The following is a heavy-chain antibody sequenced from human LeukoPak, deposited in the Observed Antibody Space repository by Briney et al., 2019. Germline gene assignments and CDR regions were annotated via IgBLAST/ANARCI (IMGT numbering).Heavy chain of an antibody. V-gene: IGHV3-30-3*01. CDR2: ISYDGYDK. J-gene: IGHJ4*02. CDR3: ARDFFPIVDSTWYEIGY. CDR1: GFTCNDYA. Sequence: GGSLRLSCAASGFTCNDYAMYWVRQAPGKGLEWVTLISYDGYDKSYADSVRGRFTISRDNSRNTLYLQMDSLRSEDTAVYYCARDFFPIVDSTWYEIGYWGQGTLVTISS. D-gene: IGHD2-21*01.